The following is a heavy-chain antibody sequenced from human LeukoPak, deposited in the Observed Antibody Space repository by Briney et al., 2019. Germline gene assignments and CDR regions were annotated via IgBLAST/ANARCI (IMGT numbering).Heavy chain of an antibody. CDR3: TRVPAAIGYYYYYYMDV. V-gene: IGHV3-49*04. CDR1: GFTFGDYA. Sequence: GGSLRLSCTASGFTFGDYAMSWVRQAPGKGLEWVGFIRSKAYGGTTEYAASVKGRFTISRDDSKSIAYLQMNSLKTEDTAVYYCTRVPAAIGYYYYYYMDVWGKGTTVTISS. J-gene: IGHJ6*03. D-gene: IGHD2-2*02. CDR2: IRSKAYGGTT.